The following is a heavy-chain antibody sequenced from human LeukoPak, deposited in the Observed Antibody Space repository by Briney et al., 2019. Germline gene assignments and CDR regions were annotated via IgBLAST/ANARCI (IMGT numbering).Heavy chain of an antibody. V-gene: IGHV5-51*01. CDR2: IYPGDSDT. D-gene: IGHD6-19*01. J-gene: IGHJ3*02. CDR1: GSIFTSYW. Sequence: GASLQISCKGSGSIFTSYWIGWGRQLPGKGLEGMGIIYPGDSDTRYSPSFQGQVTISADKSNSTGCLEWRGLKAAGAAIYSCARPNRSGWPHDAFDIWGQGTMVTVSS. CDR3: ARPNRSGWPHDAFDI.